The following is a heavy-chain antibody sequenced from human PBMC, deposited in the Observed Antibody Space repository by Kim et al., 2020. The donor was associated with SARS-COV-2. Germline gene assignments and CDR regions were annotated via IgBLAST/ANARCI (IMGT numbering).Heavy chain of an antibody. CDR2: IYNGGSST. CDR1: GFSFSSYS. V-gene: IGHV3-23*03. J-gene: IGHJ6*01. CDR3: AKVGYWRLVALFSDGM. D-gene: IGHD2-8*02. Sequence: GGSLRLSCAASGFSFSSYSMNWVRQAPGKGLEWVSGIYNGGSSTYYADSVKGRFTISRDNSKNTLYLQMNSLRAEDTAVYYCAKVGYWRLVALFSDGM.